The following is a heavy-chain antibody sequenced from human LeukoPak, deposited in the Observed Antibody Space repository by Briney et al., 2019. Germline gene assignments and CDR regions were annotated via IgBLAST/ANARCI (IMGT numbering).Heavy chain of an antibody. CDR3: ARGTLYSGWSYYFDS. Sequence: PSETLSLTCTVSGNSISSGDNYWSWIRQPAGKGLEWIGRIYTSGSTNYNPSLKSRVTISGDTSKNQFSLRLSSVTAADTAVYYCARGTLYSGWSYYFDSWGQGTLVTVSS. CDR2: IYTSGST. V-gene: IGHV4-61*02. D-gene: IGHD6-19*01. CDR1: GNSISSGDNY. J-gene: IGHJ4*02.